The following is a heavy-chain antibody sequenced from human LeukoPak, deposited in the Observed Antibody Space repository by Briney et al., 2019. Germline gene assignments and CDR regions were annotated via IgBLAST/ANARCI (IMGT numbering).Heavy chain of an antibody. D-gene: IGHD3-10*01. Sequence: GASVKVSCKASGGTFSSYAISWVRQAPGQGLEWMGGIIPIFGTANYAQKFQGRVTITADKSTSTAYMELSSLTSEDTAVYYCARDAYGSRSSSFDPWGQGTLVTVSS. V-gene: IGHV1-69*06. J-gene: IGHJ5*02. CDR2: IIPIFGTA. CDR1: GGTFSSYA. CDR3: ARDAYGSRSSSFDP.